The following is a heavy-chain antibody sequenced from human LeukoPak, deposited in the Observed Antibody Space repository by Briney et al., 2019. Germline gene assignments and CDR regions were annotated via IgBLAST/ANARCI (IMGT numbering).Heavy chain of an antibody. V-gene: IGHV1-69*01. CDR3: ARVVVGYDFWSGYPDYYYYYMDV. CDR2: IIPIFGTA. D-gene: IGHD3-3*01. CDR1: GGTFSSYA. Sequence: SVKVSCKASGGTFSSYAISWVRQAPGQGLEWMGGIIPIFGTANYAQKFQGRVTITADESTSTAYMELSSLRSEDTAVYYCARVVVGYDFWSGYPDYYYYYMDVWGKGTTVTVSS. J-gene: IGHJ6*03.